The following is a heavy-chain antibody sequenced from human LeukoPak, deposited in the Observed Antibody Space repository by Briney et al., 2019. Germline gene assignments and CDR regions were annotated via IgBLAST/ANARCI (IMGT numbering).Heavy chain of an antibody. V-gene: IGHV3-7*01. D-gene: IGHD6-19*01. CDR2: LKQDGNDK. J-gene: IGHJ4*02. CDR3: TRTGCSSGWYSPALFKYYFDY. Sequence: PGGSLRLSCAASGFTFSSYWMSWVRQPPGKGLEWVAILKQDGNDKYYVASVKHRFNISRDNAKTSLYLKMNSLRAENTAVYYCTRTGCSSGWYSPALFKYYFDYWGQGTLVTVSS. CDR1: GFTFSSYW.